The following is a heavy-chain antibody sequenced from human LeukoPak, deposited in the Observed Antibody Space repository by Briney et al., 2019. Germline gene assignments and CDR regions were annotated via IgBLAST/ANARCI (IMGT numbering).Heavy chain of an antibody. J-gene: IGHJ5*02. D-gene: IGHD3-22*01. CDR3: ARLVWMIVAPGWFDP. CDR2: MYYSGST. Sequence: SETLSLTCTVSGGSISSSNYYWGWIRQPPGKGLEWIGSMYYSGSTYYNPSLRSRVTISVDTSKNQFSLKLSSVTAADTAVYYCARLVWMIVAPGWFDPWGQGTLVTVSS. CDR1: GGSISSSNYY. V-gene: IGHV4-39*07.